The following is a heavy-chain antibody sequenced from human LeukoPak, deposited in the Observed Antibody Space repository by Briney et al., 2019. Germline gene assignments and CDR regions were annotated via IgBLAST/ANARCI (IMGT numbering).Heavy chain of an antibody. CDR3: ARRAGIFGRSNLNWFDP. V-gene: IGHV1-46*01. D-gene: IGHD3-3*01. CDR1: GYTFTSYY. J-gene: IGHJ5*02. Sequence: ASVKVSCKASGYTFTSYYTRWVRQAPGQGLEWMRIINPSGGSTSYAQKFQGRVTMTRDTSTSTVYMELSSLRSEDTAVYYCARRAGIFGRSNLNWFDPWGQGTLVTVSS. CDR2: INPSGGST.